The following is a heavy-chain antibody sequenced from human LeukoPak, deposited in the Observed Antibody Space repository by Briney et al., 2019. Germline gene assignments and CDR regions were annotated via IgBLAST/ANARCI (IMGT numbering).Heavy chain of an antibody. Sequence: SETLSLTCTVSGGSISSGGYYWSWIRQHPGKGLEWLGSIFSSASTIYNPSLKSRVIISVDTTKNQFSLKLTSVTAADTAVYYCARGIAVAETPSTRHNWFDPWGQGTLVTVSS. V-gene: IGHV4-31*03. CDR2: IFSSAST. J-gene: IGHJ5*02. D-gene: IGHD6-19*01. CDR3: ARGIAVAETPSTRHNWFDP. CDR1: GGSISSGGYY.